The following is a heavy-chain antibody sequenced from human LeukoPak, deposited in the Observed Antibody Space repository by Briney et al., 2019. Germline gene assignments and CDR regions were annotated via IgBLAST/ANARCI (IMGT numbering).Heavy chain of an antibody. J-gene: IGHJ6*02. CDR2: INHSGST. D-gene: IGHD3-3*01. V-gene: IGHV4-34*01. Sequence: SETLSLTCAVYGGSFSGYYWSWIRQPPGKGLAWIGEINHSGSTNYNPSLKSRVTISVDTSKNQFSLKLSSVTAADTAVYYCARGLRTIFGVVINYYGMDVWGQGTTVTVSS. CDR1: GGSFSGYY. CDR3: ARGLRTIFGVVINYYGMDV.